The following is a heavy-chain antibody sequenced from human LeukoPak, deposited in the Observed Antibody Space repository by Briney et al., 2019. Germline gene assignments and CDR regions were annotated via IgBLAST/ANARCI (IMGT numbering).Heavy chain of an antibody. CDR3: ARGAGEDSSGYLQTPDAFDI. CDR2: ISYDGSNK. Sequence: PGRSLRLSCAASGFTLSSYAMHWVRQAPGKGLEWVAVISYDGSNKYYADSVKGRFTISRDNSKNTLYLQMNSLRAEDTAVYYCARGAGEDSSGYLQTPDAFDIWGQGTMVTVSS. J-gene: IGHJ3*02. D-gene: IGHD3-22*01. V-gene: IGHV3-30-3*01. CDR1: GFTLSSYA.